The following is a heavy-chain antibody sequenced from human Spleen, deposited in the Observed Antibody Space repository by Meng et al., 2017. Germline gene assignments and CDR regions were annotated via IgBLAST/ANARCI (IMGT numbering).Heavy chain of an antibody. CDR1: GGSFSDYY. J-gene: IGHJ4*02. CDR2: INHSGST. CDR3: ARGPTTMAHDFDY. V-gene: IGHV4-34*01. D-gene: IGHD4-11*01. Sequence: QVPLKDVGDGLLKPSETLSLTCVVSGGSFSDYYWSWIRQPPGKGLEWIGEINHSGSTNYNPSLESRATISVDTSQNNLSLKLSSVTAADSAVYYCARGPTTMAHDFDYWGQGTLVTVFS.